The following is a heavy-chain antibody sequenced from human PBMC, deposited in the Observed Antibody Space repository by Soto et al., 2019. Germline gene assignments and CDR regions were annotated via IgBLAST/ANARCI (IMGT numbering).Heavy chain of an antibody. D-gene: IGHD3-10*01. V-gene: IGHV4-59*01. CDR3: ARYGSGSSVWFDP. J-gene: IGHJ5*02. CDR1: GGSISSYY. CDR2: IYYSGST. Sequence: SETLSLTCTVSGGSISSYYWSWILQPPGKGLEWIGYIYYSGSTNYNPSLKSRVTISVDTSKNQFSLKLSSVTAADTAVYYCARYGSGSSVWFDPWGQGTLVTVSS.